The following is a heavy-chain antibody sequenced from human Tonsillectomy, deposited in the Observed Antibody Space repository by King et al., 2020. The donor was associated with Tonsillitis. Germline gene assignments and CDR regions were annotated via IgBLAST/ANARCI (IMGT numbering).Heavy chain of an antibody. CDR3: AKDYPYFGSGSYYPPFDY. D-gene: IGHD3-10*01. CDR2: ISGSGTGGST. J-gene: IGHJ4*02. V-gene: IGHV3-23*04. CDR1: GFTFSRYA. Sequence: VQLVESGGGVVQPGGSLRLSCATSGFTFSRYAMSWVRQAPGKGLEWVSSISGSGTGGSTHYADSVKGRFTISRVNSKNTLYQRINSLRAEDTAVYYCAKDYPYFGSGSYYPPFDYWGQGALVIVSS.